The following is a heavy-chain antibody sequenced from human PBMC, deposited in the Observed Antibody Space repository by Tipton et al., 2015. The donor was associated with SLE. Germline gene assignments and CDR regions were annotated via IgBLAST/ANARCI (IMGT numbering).Heavy chain of an antibody. CDR3: ATGRGADGYYTYGLDV. Sequence: TLSLTCTVSGGPISSSSYYWAWIRQSPGKGLEWIGSLDYSGISFYNPSLKSRVTISVDTSKNQFSLRLTSVTAADTAVYYCATGRGADGYYTYGLDVWGQGATVTVSS. D-gene: IGHD1-26*01. J-gene: IGHJ6*02. CDR1: GGPISSSSYY. V-gene: IGHV4-39*01. CDR2: LDYSGIS.